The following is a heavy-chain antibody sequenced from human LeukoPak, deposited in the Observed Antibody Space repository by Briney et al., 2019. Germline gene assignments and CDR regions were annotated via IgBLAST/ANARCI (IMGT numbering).Heavy chain of an antibody. V-gene: IGHV3-66*01. Sequence: GGSLRLSCAASGFTVSSNYMSWVRQAPGKGLEWVSVIYSGGSTYYADSVKGRFTISRDNSKNTLYLQMNSLRAEDTAVYYCARLILGVRGVKNWFDPWGQGTLVTVSS. CDR3: ARLILGVRGVKNWFDP. J-gene: IGHJ5*02. CDR1: GFTVSSNY. CDR2: IYSGGST. D-gene: IGHD3-10*01.